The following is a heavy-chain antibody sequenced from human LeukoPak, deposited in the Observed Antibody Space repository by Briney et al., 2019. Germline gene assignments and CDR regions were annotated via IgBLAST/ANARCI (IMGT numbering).Heavy chain of an antibody. V-gene: IGHV4-39*01. CDR3: ARQLKPREVDY. CDR1: GGSISSTSYY. CDR2: IFYSGST. D-gene: IGHD1-14*01. J-gene: IGHJ4*02. Sequence: SETLSLTCTVSGGSISSTSYYWGWIRQPPGKGLEWIGNIFYSGSTYYNPSLKSRVTISVDTSKNQFSLKLSSVTAADTAVYYCARQLKPREVDYWGQGTLVTVSS.